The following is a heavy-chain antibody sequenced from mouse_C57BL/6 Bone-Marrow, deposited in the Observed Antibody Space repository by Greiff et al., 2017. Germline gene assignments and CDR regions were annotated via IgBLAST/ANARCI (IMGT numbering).Heavy chain of an antibody. D-gene: IGHD3-2*02. Sequence: EVHLVESGGDLVKPGGSLKLSCAASGFTFSSYGMSWVRQTPDKRLEWVATISSGGSYTYYPDSVKGRFTISRDNAKNTLYLQMSSLKSEDTAMYYCARRAQAYYAMDYWGQGTSVTVSS. CDR3: ARRAQAYYAMDY. J-gene: IGHJ4*01. CDR1: GFTFSSYG. V-gene: IGHV5-6*01. CDR2: ISSGGSYT.